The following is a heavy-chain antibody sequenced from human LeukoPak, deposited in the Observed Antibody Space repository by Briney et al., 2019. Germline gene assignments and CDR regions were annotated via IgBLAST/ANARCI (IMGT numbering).Heavy chain of an antibody. CDR2: ISGSGDNT. D-gene: IGHD3-10*01. J-gene: IGHJ4*02. CDR3: ARVTYGSGTYGAFDY. V-gene: IGHV3-23*01. CDR1: GFTFSSHG. Sequence: AGGSLRLSCAASGFTFSSHGMSWVRQAPGKGLEWVSTISGSGDNTYYADSVKGRFTFSRDNSKNTLYLQMNSLRAEDTAVYYCARVTYGSGTYGAFDYWGQGTLVTVSS.